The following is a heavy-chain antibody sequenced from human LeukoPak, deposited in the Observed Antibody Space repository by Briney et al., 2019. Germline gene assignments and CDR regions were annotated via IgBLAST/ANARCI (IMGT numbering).Heavy chain of an antibody. J-gene: IGHJ6*03. V-gene: IGHV4-4*07. D-gene: IGHD3-22*01. Sequence: SETLSLTCTVSSGPICSYYWSWIRQTAGKGLEWIGRLYPGVSTNYNPSLKSRVTMSVGTSRNQFALELRDVTAAATAVYCCARLKFYDSTGYSPGHYMDVWGKGTTVTVSS. CDR1: SGPICSYY. CDR3: ARLKFYDSTGYSPGHYMDV. CDR2: LYPGVST.